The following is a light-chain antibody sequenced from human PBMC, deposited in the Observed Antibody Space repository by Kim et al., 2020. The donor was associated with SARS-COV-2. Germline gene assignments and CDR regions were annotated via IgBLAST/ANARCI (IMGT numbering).Light chain of an antibody. Sequence: SVSPGERATLSGRASQSVSSNLAWYQQKPGQAPRLLIYGASTRATGIPARFSGNGSGTEFTLTISSLQSEDFAVYYCQQYNSWPLTFGGGTKVEI. J-gene: IGKJ4*01. CDR2: GAS. CDR1: QSVSSN. CDR3: QQYNSWPLT. V-gene: IGKV3-15*01.